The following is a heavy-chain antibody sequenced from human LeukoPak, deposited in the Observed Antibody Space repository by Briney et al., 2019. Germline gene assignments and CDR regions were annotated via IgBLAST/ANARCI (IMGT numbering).Heavy chain of an antibody. V-gene: IGHV1-2*02. D-gene: IGHD3-10*01. CDR3: ARDLPGSGPNFDY. Sequence: ASVKVSCKASGYTFTGYSMHWVRQAPGQGLEWMGWINPNSGGTNYAQKFQGRVTMTRDTAISTAYMELSRLRSDDTAVYFCARDLPGSGPNFDYWGQGTLVTVSS. CDR1: GYTFTGYS. CDR2: INPNSGGT. J-gene: IGHJ4*02.